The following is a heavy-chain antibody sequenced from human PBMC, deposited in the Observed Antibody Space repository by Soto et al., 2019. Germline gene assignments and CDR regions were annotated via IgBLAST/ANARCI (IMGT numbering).Heavy chain of an antibody. CDR3: AKRPASIITFDY. J-gene: IGHJ4*02. CDR1: GVPFSSYA. D-gene: IGHD2-2*01. Sequence: GGSLRLSCTASGVPFSSYAMYWVRQTPGGGLEWVSGINGGSTYYADSVKGRFTISRDNSKNMLFLQINSLRDDDSAVYYCAKRPASIITFDYWGQGTPVTVSS. V-gene: IGHV3-23*01. CDR2: INGGST.